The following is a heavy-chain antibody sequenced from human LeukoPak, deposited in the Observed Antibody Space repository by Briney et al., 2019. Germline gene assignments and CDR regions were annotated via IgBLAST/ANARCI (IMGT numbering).Heavy chain of an antibody. Sequence: TGGSLRLSCAASGFTFSSYWMHWVRQAPGKGLVWVSRINSDGSNTSYADSVKGRFSISRDNAKNTLYLQMNSLRAEDTAVYYCAREGRYCSGGSCPTFDYWGQGTLVTVSS. CDR3: AREGRYCSGGSCPTFDY. J-gene: IGHJ4*02. CDR1: GFTFSSYW. V-gene: IGHV3-74*01. CDR2: INSDGSNT. D-gene: IGHD2-15*01.